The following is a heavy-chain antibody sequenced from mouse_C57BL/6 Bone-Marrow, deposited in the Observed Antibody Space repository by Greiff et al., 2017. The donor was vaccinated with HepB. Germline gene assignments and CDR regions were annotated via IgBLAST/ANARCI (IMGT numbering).Heavy chain of an antibody. D-gene: IGHD2-4*01. Sequence: QVQLKESGPELVKPGASVKLSCKASGYTFTDYYIHWVKQRPGQGLEWIGRIYPGSGNTKYNEKFKGKATLTVDTSSSTAYMQLSSLTSEDSAVYFCASDDYAVSWFAYGGRGKVVTVSA. V-gene: IGHV1-84*01. CDR3: ASDDYAVSWFAY. J-gene: IGHJ3*01. CDR1: GYTFTDYY. CDR2: IYPGSGNT.